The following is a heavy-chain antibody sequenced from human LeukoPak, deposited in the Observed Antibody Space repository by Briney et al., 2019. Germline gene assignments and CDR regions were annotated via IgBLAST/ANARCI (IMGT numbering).Heavy chain of an antibody. Sequence: ASVKVSCKASGYTFTSYDINWVRQATGQGLEWMGWMNPNSGNTGYAQKFQGRVTMTRNTSISTAYMELSRLRSDDTAVYYCARPISLEYSSSSGAFDIWGQGTMVTVSS. CDR2: MNPNSGNT. D-gene: IGHD6-6*01. CDR3: ARPISLEYSSSSGAFDI. J-gene: IGHJ3*02. V-gene: IGHV1-8*01. CDR1: GYTFTSYD.